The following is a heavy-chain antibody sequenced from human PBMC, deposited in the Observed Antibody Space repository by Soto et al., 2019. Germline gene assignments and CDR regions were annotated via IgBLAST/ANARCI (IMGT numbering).Heavy chain of an antibody. CDR2: IYYSGST. J-gene: IGHJ5*02. CDR3: ARPLGVVAATSDNWFDP. V-gene: IGHV4-39*01. Sequence: KSSETLSLTCTVSGGSISSSSYYWGWIRQPPGKGLEWIGSIYYSGSTYYNPSLKSRVTISVDTSKNQFSLKLSSVTAADTAVYYCARPLGVVAATSDNWFDPWGQGTLVTVSS. CDR1: GGSISSSSYY. D-gene: IGHD2-15*01.